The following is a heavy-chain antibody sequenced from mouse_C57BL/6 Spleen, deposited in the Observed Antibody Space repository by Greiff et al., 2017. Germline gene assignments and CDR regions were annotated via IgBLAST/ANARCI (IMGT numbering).Heavy chain of an antibody. Sequence: QVQLQQSGAELVKPGASVKISCKASGYAFSSYWMNWVKQRPGKGLEWIGQIYPGDGDTNYNGKFKGKATLTADKSSSTAYIQLSSLTSEDSAVYFCARPSPNYYGSSYWYFDVWGTGTKVTVSS. D-gene: IGHD1-1*01. CDR1: GYAFSSYW. CDR2: IYPGDGDT. CDR3: ARPSPNYYGSSYWYFDV. J-gene: IGHJ1*03. V-gene: IGHV1-80*01.